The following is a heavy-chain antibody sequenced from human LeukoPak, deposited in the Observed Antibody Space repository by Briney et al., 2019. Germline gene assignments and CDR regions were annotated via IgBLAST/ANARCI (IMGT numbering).Heavy chain of an antibody. D-gene: IGHD3-10*01. V-gene: IGHV3-30-3*01. CDR3: ARGSGSYLDY. Sequence: PGGSLRLSCAASGFTFSNAWMSWARQAPGKGLEWVAVISYDGSNKYYADSVKGRFTISRDNSKNTLYLQMNSLRAEDTAVYYCARGSGSYLDYWGQGTLVTVSS. J-gene: IGHJ4*02. CDR1: GFTFSNAW. CDR2: ISYDGSNK.